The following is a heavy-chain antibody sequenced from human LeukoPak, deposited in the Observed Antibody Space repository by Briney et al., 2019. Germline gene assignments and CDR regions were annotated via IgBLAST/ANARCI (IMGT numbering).Heavy chain of an antibody. J-gene: IGHJ4*02. CDR1: GGSISSSSYY. CDR3: ARVEMATIDY. CDR2: IYYSGST. Sequence: SETLSLTCTVSGGSISSSSYYWGWIRQPPGKGLEWIGSIYYSGSTYYNPSLKSRVTISVDTSKNQFSLKLSSVTAADTAVYYCARVEMATIDYWGQGTLVTVSS. V-gene: IGHV4-39*07. D-gene: IGHD5-24*01.